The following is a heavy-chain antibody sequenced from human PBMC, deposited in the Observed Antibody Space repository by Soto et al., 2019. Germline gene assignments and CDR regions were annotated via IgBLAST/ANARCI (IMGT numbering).Heavy chain of an antibody. CDR2: IYYSGST. Sequence: PSETLSLTCTVSGGSISSGGYYWSWIRQHPGKGLEWIGYIYYSGSTYYNPSLKSRVTISVDTSKNQFSLKLSSVTAADTAVYYCARARPITIFGVVISNWGQGTLVTVSS. CDR1: GGSISSGGYY. V-gene: IGHV4-31*03. J-gene: IGHJ4*02. D-gene: IGHD3-3*01. CDR3: ARARPITIFGVVISN.